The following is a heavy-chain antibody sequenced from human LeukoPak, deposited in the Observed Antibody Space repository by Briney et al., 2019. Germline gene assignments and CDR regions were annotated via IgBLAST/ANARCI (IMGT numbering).Heavy chain of an antibody. V-gene: IGHV3-64*01. CDR3: ARAGSYGDYVNY. J-gene: IGHJ4*02. D-gene: IGHD4-17*01. CDR1: GFTFSSYW. Sequence: GGSLRLSCAASGFTFSSYWMHWVRQAPGKGLEYVSAISSNGGSTYYANSVKGRFTISRDNSKNTLYLQMGSLRAEDMAVYYCARAGSYGDYVNYWGQGTLVTASS. CDR2: ISSNGGST.